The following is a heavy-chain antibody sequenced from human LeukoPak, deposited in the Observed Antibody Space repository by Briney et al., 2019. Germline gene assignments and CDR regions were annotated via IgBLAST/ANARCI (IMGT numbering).Heavy chain of an antibody. CDR3: AKGAWVAGTRHYYYYYMDV. CDR1: GFTFSSYS. D-gene: IGHD6-19*01. Sequence: GGSLRLSCAASGFTFSSYSMNWVRQAPGKGLEWVSAISGSGGSTYYADSVKGRFTISRDNSKNTLYLQMNSLRAEDTAVYYCAKGAWVAGTRHYYYYYMDVWGKGTTATVSS. CDR2: ISGSGGST. J-gene: IGHJ6*03. V-gene: IGHV3-23*01.